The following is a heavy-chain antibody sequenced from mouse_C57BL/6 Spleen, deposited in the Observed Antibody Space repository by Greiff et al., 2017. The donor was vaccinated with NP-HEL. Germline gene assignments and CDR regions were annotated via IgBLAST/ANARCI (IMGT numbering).Heavy chain of an antibody. CDR2: IDPSDSYT. D-gene: IGHD1-1*01. V-gene: IGHV1-50*01. CDR1: GYTFTSYW. J-gene: IGHJ4*01. Sequence: QVQLQQPGAELVKPGASVKLSCKASGYTFTSYWMQWVKQRPGQGLEWIGEIDPSDSYTNYNQKFKGKAILTVDTSSSTAYMQLSSLTSEDSAVYYCATYGSSPPYAMDYWGQGTSVTVSS. CDR3: ATYGSSPPYAMDY.